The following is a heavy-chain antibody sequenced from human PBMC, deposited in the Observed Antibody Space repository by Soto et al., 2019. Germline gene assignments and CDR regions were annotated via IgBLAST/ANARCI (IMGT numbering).Heavy chain of an antibody. CDR3: AREGEGYYDSSGYYYFDY. CDR2: IYYSGST. V-gene: IGHV4-30-4*01. D-gene: IGHD3-22*01. Sequence: SETLSLTCTVSGGSISSGDYYWSWIRQPPGKGLEWIGYIYYSGSTYYNPSLKSRVTISVDTSKNQFSLKLSSVTAADTAVYYCAREGEGYYDSSGYYYFDYWGQGTLVTVSS. CDR1: GGSISSGDYY. J-gene: IGHJ4*02.